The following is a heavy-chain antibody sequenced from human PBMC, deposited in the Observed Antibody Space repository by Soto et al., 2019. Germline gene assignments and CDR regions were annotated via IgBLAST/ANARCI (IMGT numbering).Heavy chain of an antibody. CDR3: ARGVGYCTNGVRCWFDP. Sequence: QVQLQESGPGLVKPSQTLSLTCTVSGGSISSGGYYWSWIRQHPGKGLEWIGYIYYSGSTYYNPSLQSRVTISVDTSKNQFSLKLSSVTAVDTDVYYCARGVGYCTNGVRCWFDPWGQGTLVNVSS. V-gene: IGHV4-31*03. CDR2: IYYSGST. D-gene: IGHD2-8*01. J-gene: IGHJ5*02. CDR1: GGSISSGGYY.